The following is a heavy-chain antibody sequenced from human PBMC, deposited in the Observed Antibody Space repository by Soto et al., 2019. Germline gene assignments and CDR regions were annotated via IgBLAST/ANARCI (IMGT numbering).Heavy chain of an antibody. D-gene: IGHD5-12*01. Sequence: QVQLVQSGAEVKKPGSSVKVSCKTSGGTFSRYTINWVRRAPGQGLEWMGRIYSFLGVVNYAQKFKGRVTISAAKSTSTAYLELRSLRSEDTAVFFCARSRGYETDASDIWGQGTTVTVSS. V-gene: IGHV1-69*02. CDR1: GGTFSRYT. CDR2: IYSFLGVV. CDR3: ARSRGYETDASDI. J-gene: IGHJ3*02.